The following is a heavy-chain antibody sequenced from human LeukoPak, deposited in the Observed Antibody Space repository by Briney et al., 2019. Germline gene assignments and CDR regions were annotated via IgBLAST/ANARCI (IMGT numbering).Heavy chain of an antibody. V-gene: IGHV3-30*04. Sequence: GGSLRLSCAASGFNFSNYAMHWVRQAPGKGLEWVALISYDGSDKDYAKSVKGRFTISRDNSKNTLYLQMNSLRAEDTAVYYCAKDMSGGDCPDYWGQGTLVTVSS. J-gene: IGHJ4*02. CDR1: GFNFSNYA. CDR3: AKDMSGGDCPDY. CDR2: ISYDGSDK. D-gene: IGHD2-21*02.